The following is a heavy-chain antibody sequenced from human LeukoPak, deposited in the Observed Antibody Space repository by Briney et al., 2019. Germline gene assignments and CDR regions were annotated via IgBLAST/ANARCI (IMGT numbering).Heavy chain of an antibody. J-gene: IGHJ4*02. Sequence: GGSLRLSCAASGFSLSDYWMNWVRQAPGKGLVWVSRINSDGSSKSYADSVKGRFTISRDNAKNTLYLQMNSLRVEDTAVYYCARGVYEEDVNYWGQGTLVTVSS. V-gene: IGHV3-74*01. CDR3: ARGVYEEDVNY. CDR1: GFSLSDYW. CDR2: INSDGSSK. D-gene: IGHD6-13*01.